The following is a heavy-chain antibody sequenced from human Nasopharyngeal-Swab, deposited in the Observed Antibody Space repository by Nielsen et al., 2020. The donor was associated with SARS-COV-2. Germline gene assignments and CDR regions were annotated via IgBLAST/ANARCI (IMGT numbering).Heavy chain of an antibody. CDR3: ASGHLVVVVAATNYYYGMDV. D-gene: IGHD2-15*01. Sequence: SVKVSCKASGGTFSSYAISWVRQAPGQGLEWMGGIIPIFGTANYAQKFQGRVTITADKSTSTAYMGLSSLRSEDTAVYYCASGHLVVVVAATNYYYGMDVWGQGTTVTVSS. CDR2: IIPIFGTA. J-gene: IGHJ6*02. CDR1: GGTFSSYA. V-gene: IGHV1-69*06.